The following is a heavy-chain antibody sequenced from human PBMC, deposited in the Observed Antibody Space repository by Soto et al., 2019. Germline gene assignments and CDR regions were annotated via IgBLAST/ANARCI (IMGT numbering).Heavy chain of an antibody. J-gene: IGHJ4*02. Sequence: ASVKVSCKASGYTFTSYYMHWVRQAPGQGLEWMGIINPSGGSTSYAQKFQGRVTMTRDTSTSTVYMELSSLRSEDTAVYYCASNSGSYYSLGYCGQRTLVTVSS. V-gene: IGHV1-46*01. CDR2: INPSGGST. CDR1: GYTFTSYY. D-gene: IGHD1-26*01. CDR3: ASNSGSYYSLGY.